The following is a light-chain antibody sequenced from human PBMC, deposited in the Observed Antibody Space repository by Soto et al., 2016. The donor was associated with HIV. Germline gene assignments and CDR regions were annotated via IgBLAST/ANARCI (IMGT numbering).Light chain of an antibody. V-gene: IGKV1-5*03. J-gene: IGKJ1*01. Sequence: DIQMTQFPSTLSASIGDRVTITCRASQSVSVWLAWYQQKPGKAPILLIFKTSTLEIGVPSRFSGSGSGTDFTLTLSSVQPDDVGTYYCQQYNTVPWTFGQGTKLEMK. CDR2: KTS. CDR1: QSVSVW. CDR3: QQYNTVPWT.